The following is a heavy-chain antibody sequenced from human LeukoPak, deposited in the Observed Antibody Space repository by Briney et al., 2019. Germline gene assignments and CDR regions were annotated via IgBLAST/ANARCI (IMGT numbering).Heavy chain of an antibody. CDR2: VSGSGDST. CDR3: AKDDGYYYGMDV. V-gene: IGHV3-23*01. J-gene: IGHJ6*02. CDR1: GFTFTSYA. Sequence: GGSLRLSCAASGFTFTSYAMSWVHQAPGKGLEWVSAVSGSGDSTYYADSVKGRFTISRDNSKNTLYLQMNSLRAEDTAVYYCAKDDGYYYGMDVWGQGTTVTVSS. D-gene: IGHD5-24*01.